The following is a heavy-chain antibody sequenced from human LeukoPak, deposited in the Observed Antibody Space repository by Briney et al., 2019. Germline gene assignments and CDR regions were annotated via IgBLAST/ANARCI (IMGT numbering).Heavy chain of an antibody. V-gene: IGHV1-2*02. Sequence: ASFKVSCKASGYTFTGYYMHWVGPAPGQGLEWMGWISPNSGGTNYAQKFQGRVTMTRDTSISTAYMELSRLRSDDTAVYYCARDRQGIQLWFWGQGTLVTVSS. D-gene: IGHD5-18*01. CDR1: GYTFTGYY. CDR2: ISPNSGGT. J-gene: IGHJ4*02. CDR3: ARDRQGIQLWF.